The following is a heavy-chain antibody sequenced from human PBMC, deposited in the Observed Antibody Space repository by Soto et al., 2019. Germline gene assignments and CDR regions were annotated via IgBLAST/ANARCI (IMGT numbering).Heavy chain of an antibody. Sequence: QLHLVQSGAVVKKPGASVTVSCSASGYPVTAYYMHWVRQAPGRGLEWMGGINPATGAAKYTQTFQGRVPMPRDPSPNTVFMEPSGLTSEDTAVFYCARGGGVGVAGSAAFDMWGQGTLVTVSS. J-gene: IGHJ3*02. CDR1: GYPVTAYY. CDR3: ARGGGVGVAGSAAFDM. D-gene: IGHD3-3*01. CDR2: INPATGAA. V-gene: IGHV1-2*02.